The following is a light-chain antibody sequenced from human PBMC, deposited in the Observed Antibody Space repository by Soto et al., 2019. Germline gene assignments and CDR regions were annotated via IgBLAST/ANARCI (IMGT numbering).Light chain of an antibody. CDR3: KQYYSYPFT. V-gene: IGKV1-8*01. CDR1: QGISSY. Sequence: AIRMTQSPSSFSASTGDRVTITCRASQGISSYLAWYQQKPGKAPKLLIYAASTLQSGVPSRFSGSGSGTDFTLTLSCLQSEDFATYYCKQYYSYPFTFGPGTKVDIK. CDR2: AAS. J-gene: IGKJ3*01.